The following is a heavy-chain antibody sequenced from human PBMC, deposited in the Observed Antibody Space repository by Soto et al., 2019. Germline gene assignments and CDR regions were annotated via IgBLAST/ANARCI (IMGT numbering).Heavy chain of an antibody. CDR2: ITAYKGNT. V-gene: IGHV1-18*01. D-gene: IGHD1-1*01. J-gene: IGHJ4*02. Sequence: GTSVKVACKVSGGTFSSYAITWVRQAPGQGLEWMGWITAYKGNTTYAQKLQGRVTMTTDTSTNTAYMELRSLRSDDTAVYYGARQMRSNWPLDYWGQGTLVTVSS. CDR3: ARQMRSNWPLDY. CDR1: GGTFSSYA.